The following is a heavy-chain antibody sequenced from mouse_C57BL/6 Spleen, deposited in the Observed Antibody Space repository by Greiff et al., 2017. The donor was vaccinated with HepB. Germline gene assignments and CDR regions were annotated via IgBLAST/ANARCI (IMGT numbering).Heavy chain of an antibody. D-gene: IGHD1-1*01. CDR2: IYPGDGDT. CDR1: GYAFSSYW. V-gene: IGHV1-80*01. Sequence: VQLQQSGAELVKPGASVKISCKASGYAFSSYWMNWVKQRPGKGLEWIGQIYPGDGDTNYNGKFKGKATLTADKSSSTAYMQLSSLTSADSAVYFCARERATVPRYFDVWGTGTTVTISS. CDR3: ARERATVPRYFDV. J-gene: IGHJ1*03.